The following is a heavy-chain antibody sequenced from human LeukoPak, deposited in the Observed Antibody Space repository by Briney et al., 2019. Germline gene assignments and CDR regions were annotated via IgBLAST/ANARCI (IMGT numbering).Heavy chain of an antibody. D-gene: IGHD3-10*01. V-gene: IGHV3-15*07. J-gene: IGHJ4*02. CDR3: TSHYGSGGF. Sequence: GGPLRLSCVVSGFNFKDAWMNWVRQAPGGGREWIARIKTIADGGTREYVAPVKGRFIISRDDSRNMLYLQLNNLKTEDSAMYYCTSHYGSGGFWGQGTLVTVSS. CDR2: IKTIADGGTR. CDR1: GFNFKDAW.